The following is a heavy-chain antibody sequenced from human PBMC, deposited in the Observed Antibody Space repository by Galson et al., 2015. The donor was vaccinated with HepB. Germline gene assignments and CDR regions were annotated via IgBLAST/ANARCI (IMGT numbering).Heavy chain of an antibody. CDR2: IYYSGST. CDR3: ARGGIIAVADNYYFDY. D-gene: IGHD6-19*01. CDR1: GGSISSYY. V-gene: IGHV4-59*01. J-gene: IGHJ4*02. Sequence: ETLSLTCTVSGGSISSYYWSWIRQPPGKGLEWIGYIYYSGSTNYNPSLKSRVTISVDTSKNQFSLKLSSVTAADTAVYYCARGGIIAVADNYYFDYWGQGTLVTVSS.